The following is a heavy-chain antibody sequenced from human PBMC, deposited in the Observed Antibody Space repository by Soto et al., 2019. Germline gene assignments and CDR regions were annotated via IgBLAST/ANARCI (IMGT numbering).Heavy chain of an antibody. V-gene: IGHV3-23*01. J-gene: IGHJ4*02. CDR3: VNRRRVDTAMVDQ. D-gene: IGHD5-18*01. CDR1: GFTFSSYA. Sequence: EVQLLESGGGVVQPGGSLRLSCAASGFTFSSYAMNWVRQAPGKGLEWVSAISGSGDSTYYANSVKGRFTISRDNSKNTLYLQMTSLSADDTAVYFCVNRRRVDTAMVDQWGQGTLVTVSS. CDR2: ISGSGDST.